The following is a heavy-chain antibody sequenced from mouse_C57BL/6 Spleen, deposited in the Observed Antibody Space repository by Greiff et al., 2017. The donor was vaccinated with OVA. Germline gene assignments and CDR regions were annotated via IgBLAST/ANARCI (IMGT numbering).Heavy chain of an antibody. V-gene: IGHV1-64*01. D-gene: IGHD3-2*02. CDR1: GYTFTSYW. J-gene: IGHJ4*01. CDR3: AREESSGYGMDY. CDR2: IHPNSGST. Sequence: QVQLQQPGAELVKPGASVKLSCKASGYTFTSYWMHWVKQRPGQGLEWIGMIHPNSGSTNYNEKFKSKATLTVDKSSSTAYMQLSSLTSEDTAVYYCAREESSGYGMDYWGQGTSVTVSS.